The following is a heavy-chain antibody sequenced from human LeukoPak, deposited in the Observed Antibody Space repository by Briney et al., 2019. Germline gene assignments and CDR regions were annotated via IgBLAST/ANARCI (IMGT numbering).Heavy chain of an antibody. J-gene: IGHJ4*02. CDR3: ASAGGGYATNFDY. Sequence: ASVKVSCKASGYTFTSYYMHWVRQAPGQGLEWMGIINPSGGSTSCAQKFQGRVTMTRDMSTSTVYMELSSLRSEDTAVYYCASAGGGYATNFDYWGQGTLVTVSS. CDR1: GYTFTSYY. V-gene: IGHV1-46*01. CDR2: INPSGGST. D-gene: IGHD3-16*01.